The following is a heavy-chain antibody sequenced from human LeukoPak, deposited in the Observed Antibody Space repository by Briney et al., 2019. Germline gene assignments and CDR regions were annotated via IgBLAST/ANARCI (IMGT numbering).Heavy chain of an antibody. CDR2: IYHSGST. CDR1: GGSISSGGYS. V-gene: IGHV4-30-2*01. J-gene: IGHJ4*02. D-gene: IGHD6-13*01. Sequence: SETLSLTCAVSGGSISSGGYSWSWIRQPPGEGLEWIGYIYHSGSTYYNPSLKSRVTISVDRSKNQFSLKLSSVTAADTAVYYCARGAGTWYYFDYWGQGTLVTVSS. CDR3: ARGAGTWYYFDY.